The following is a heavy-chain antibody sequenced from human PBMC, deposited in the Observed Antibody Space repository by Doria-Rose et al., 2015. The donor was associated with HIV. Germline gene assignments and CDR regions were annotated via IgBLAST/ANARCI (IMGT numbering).Heavy chain of an antibody. CDR1: GYSFSSYW. CDR3: ARLKVGSTDGFDI. J-gene: IGHJ3*02. CDR2: IYPGDSDT. V-gene: IGHV5-51*01. D-gene: IGHD1-26*01. Sequence: PGESLKISCKGSGYSFSSYWIGWVRQMPGKGLEWMGIIYPGDSDTRYSPSFEGQVTMSADKSISTAYLQWSSLKASDTAMYYCARLKVGSTDGFDIWGQGTMVTVSS.